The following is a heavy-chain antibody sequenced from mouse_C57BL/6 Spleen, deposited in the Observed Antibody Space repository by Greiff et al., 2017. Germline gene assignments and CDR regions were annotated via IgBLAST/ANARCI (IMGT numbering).Heavy chain of an antibody. CDR3: ARDRVYDGYYPFDY. CDR2: ISYDGSN. V-gene: IGHV3-6*01. CDR1: GYSITSGYY. J-gene: IGHJ2*01. D-gene: IGHD2-3*01. Sequence: EVQLQQSGPGLVKPSQSLSLTCSVTGYSITSGYYWNWIRQFPGNKLEWMGYISYDGSNNYNPSLKNRISITRDTSKNQFFLKLNSGTTEDTATYYWARDRVYDGYYPFDYWGQGTTLTVSS.